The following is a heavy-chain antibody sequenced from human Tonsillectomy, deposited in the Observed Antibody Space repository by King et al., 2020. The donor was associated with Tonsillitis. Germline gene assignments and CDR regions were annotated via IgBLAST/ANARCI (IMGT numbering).Heavy chain of an antibody. V-gene: IGHV1-69*01. CDR2: ITPILRTA. Sequence: VQLVESGAEVKKPGSSVKVSCRASGGIFSSSAISWVRQAPGQGLEWMGGITPILRTANLAQKFQDRVTISADESTSTAYMELSSLKSQDTAVYYCARGYGSGTYVYWGQGTLVTVSS. CDR1: GGIFSSSA. D-gene: IGHD3-10*01. J-gene: IGHJ4*02. CDR3: ARGYGSGTYVY.